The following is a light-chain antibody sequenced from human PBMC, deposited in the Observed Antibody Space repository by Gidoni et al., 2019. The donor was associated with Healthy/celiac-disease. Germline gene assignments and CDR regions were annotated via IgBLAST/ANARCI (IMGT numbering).Light chain of an antibody. V-gene: IGLV2-23*02. CDR3: CSYAGSSTYV. CDR1: SSDVGSYNL. J-gene: IGLJ1*01. CDR2: EVS. Sequence: QSDLTQPASVSGSPGQSITISCTGTSSDVGSYNLVPWYQQHPGKAPKLMIYEVSKRPSGVSNRFSGSKSGNTASLTISGLQAEDEADYYCCSYAGSSTYVFGTGTKVTVL.